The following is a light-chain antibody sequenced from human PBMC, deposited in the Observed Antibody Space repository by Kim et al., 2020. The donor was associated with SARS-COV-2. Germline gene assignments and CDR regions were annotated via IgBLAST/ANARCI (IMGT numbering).Light chain of an antibody. J-gene: IGKJ2*02. Sequence: LSPGEGATLSCRASQSVSRIYLAWYQQRLGQAPRLLIYGTSTRATGIPARFSGSGSGTDFTLTISRLEPEDFAVYYCQQYSNSLGTFGQGTKLEIK. CDR3: QQYSNSLGT. CDR1: QSVSRIY. CDR2: GTS. V-gene: IGKV3-20*01.